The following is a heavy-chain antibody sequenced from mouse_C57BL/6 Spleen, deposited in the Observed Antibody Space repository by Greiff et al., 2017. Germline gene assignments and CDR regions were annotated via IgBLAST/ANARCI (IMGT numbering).Heavy chain of an antibody. D-gene: IGHD2-1*01. V-gene: IGHV1-26*01. CDR1: GYTFTDYY. J-gene: IGHJ4*01. CDR3: ARSYGNYDYAMDY. Sequence: EVQLQQSGPELVKPGASVKISCKASGYTFTDYYMNWVKQSHGKSLEWIGDINPNNGGTSYNQKFKGKATLTVDKSSSTAYMELRSLTSEDSAVYYCARSYGNYDYAMDYWGQGTSVTVSS. CDR2: INPNNGGT.